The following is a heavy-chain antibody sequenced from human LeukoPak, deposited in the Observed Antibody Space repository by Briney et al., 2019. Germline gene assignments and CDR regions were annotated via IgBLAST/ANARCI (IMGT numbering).Heavy chain of an antibody. D-gene: IGHD3-3*01. Sequence: PGGSPRLSCAASGFSFRACGMHWVRQAPGKGLEWVTFIQYDGSNKYYANSVKGRFTISRDNSKNTLFLQMNSLTAADTAIYYCAKGAGVGFDYWGQGTLVTVSS. CDR2: IQYDGSNK. J-gene: IGHJ4*02. V-gene: IGHV3-30*02. CDR1: GFSFRACG. CDR3: AKGAGVGFDY.